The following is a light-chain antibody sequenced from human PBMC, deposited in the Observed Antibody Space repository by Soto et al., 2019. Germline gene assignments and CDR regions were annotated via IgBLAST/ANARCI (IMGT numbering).Light chain of an antibody. V-gene: IGKV1-5*01. CDR1: QSISSW. J-gene: IGKJ1*01. Sequence: DIQMTQSPSTLSASVGDRVTITCRASQSISSWLAWYQQKPGKAPKFLIYDASSLESGVPSRFSGSGSGTEFTLTISSLQPDDIATYYCQQYNSYPTFGQGTKVDI. CDR3: QQYNSYPT. CDR2: DAS.